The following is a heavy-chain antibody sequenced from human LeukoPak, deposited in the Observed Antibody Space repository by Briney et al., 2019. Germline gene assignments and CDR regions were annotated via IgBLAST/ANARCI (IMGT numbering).Heavy chain of an antibody. D-gene: IGHD6-19*01. CDR2: INHSGST. CDR3: ARGGLWLNDAFDI. J-gene: IGHJ3*02. Sequence: PSETLSLTCAVYDGSFSGYYWSWIRQPPGKGLEWIGEINHSGSTNYNPSLKSRVTISLDTSKSQFSLKLSSVAAADTAVYYCARGGLWLNDAFDIWGQGTMVTVSS. V-gene: IGHV4-34*01. CDR1: DGSFSGYY.